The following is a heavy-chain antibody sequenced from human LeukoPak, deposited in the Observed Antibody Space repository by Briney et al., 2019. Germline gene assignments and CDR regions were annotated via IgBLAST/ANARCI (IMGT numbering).Heavy chain of an antibody. D-gene: IGHD6-19*01. CDR3: AGVKVAGTRSFDY. V-gene: IGHV3-74*01. J-gene: IGHJ4*02. CDR1: GFTFSNYW. CDR2: INSDGNIT. Sequence: GGSLRLSCAASGFTFSNYWMHWVRQAPGKGPVWVSRINSDGNITTYADSVKGRFSISRDNAKNTLYLQMNNLRAEDTAVYYCAGVKVAGTRSFDYWGQGTLATVSS.